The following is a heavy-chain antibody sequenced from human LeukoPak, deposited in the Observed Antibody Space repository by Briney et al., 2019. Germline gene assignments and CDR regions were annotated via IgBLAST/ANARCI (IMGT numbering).Heavy chain of an antibody. CDR1: GYSVSSGYY. V-gene: IGHV4-38-2*01. D-gene: IGHD6-6*01. J-gene: IGHJ4*02. CDR3: ASSRAKGY. Sequence: PSETLSLTCAVSGYSVSSGYYWGWIRQPPGKGLEWIGSIYHSGSTYYNPSLKSRVTISVDTSKNQFSLKLSSVTAADTAVYYCASSRAKGYWGQGTLVTVPS. CDR2: IYHSGST.